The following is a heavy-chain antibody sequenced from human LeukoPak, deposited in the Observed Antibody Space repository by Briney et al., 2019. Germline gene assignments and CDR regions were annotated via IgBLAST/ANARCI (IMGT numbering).Heavy chain of an antibody. Sequence: GGSLRLSCAASGFTFSSYGMHWVRQAPGKGLEWVAVISYDGSNKYYADSVKGRFTISRDNSKNTLYLQMYSLRAEDTAVYYCANLNCGGDCAAFDYWGQGTLVTVSS. CDR2: ISYDGSNK. D-gene: IGHD2-21*02. J-gene: IGHJ4*02. CDR3: ANLNCGGDCAAFDY. CDR1: GFTFSSYG. V-gene: IGHV3-30*18.